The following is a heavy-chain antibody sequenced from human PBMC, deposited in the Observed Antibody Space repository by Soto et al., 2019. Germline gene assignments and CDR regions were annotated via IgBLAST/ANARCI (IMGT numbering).Heavy chain of an antibody. J-gene: IGHJ6*02. CDR2: IDPSDSYT. CDR3: ARITVQFYYYYGMDV. CDR1: GYSFTSXW. V-gene: IGHV5-10-1*01. D-gene: IGHD1-1*01. Sequence: PGESLKISCKGSGYSFTSXWIXWXRXXPGKGLEWMGRIDPSDSYTNYSPSFQGHVTISADKSISTAYLQWSSLKASDTAMYYCARITVQFYYYYGMDVWGQGTTVTVSS.